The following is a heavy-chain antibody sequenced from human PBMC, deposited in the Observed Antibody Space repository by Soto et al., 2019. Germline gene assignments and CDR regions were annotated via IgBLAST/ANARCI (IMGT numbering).Heavy chain of an antibody. V-gene: IGHV1-2*02. CDR1: RDTSTGYY. J-gene: IGHJ3*02. CDR3: ARARIPDAFDI. CDR2: INPNSGGP. Sequence: QVHLVQSGAEVKKPGASVKVSCKASRDTSTGYYMNWVRQAPGQGLEWMGWINPNSGGPNYAQKCQGMFSMTRDTYISIVYMALSRLGSDVTAVSYCARARIPDAFDIWGQGPMVTVSS.